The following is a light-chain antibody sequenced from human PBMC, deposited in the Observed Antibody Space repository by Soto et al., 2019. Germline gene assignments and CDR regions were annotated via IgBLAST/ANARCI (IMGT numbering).Light chain of an antibody. CDR1: SSDVSAYNY. Sequence: QSALTQPASVSGSPGQSITISCTGTSSDVSAYNYVSWYQQHPGKAPKLMIYDVTNRPSGVSNRFSGSKSGNTASLTISGLQAEDEADYYCSSFTSIGNGVVFGGGTKVTVL. J-gene: IGLJ2*01. CDR2: DVT. V-gene: IGLV2-14*01. CDR3: SSFTSIGNGVV.